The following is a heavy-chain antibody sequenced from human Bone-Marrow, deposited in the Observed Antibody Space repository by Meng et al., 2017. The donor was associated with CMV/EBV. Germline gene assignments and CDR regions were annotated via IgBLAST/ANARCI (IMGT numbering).Heavy chain of an antibody. V-gene: IGHV3-9*01. CDR2: ISWNSGSI. Sequence: GGSLRLSCAASGFTFDDYAMHWVRQAPGKGLEWVSGISWNSGSIGYADSVKGRFTISRDNAKNSLYLQMNSLRAEDTAVYYCARDGLEPHDYWGQGTRVTGSS. D-gene: IGHD1-1*01. CDR3: ARDGLEPHDY. J-gene: IGHJ4*02. CDR1: GFTFDDYA.